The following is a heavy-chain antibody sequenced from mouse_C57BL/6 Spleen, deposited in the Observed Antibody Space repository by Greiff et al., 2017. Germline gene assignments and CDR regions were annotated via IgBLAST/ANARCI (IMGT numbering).Heavy chain of an antibody. CDR1: GYTFTSYW. D-gene: IGHD3-2*02. CDR3: ARMAGLSLPCDY. V-gene: IGHV1-55*01. J-gene: IGHJ2*01. Sequence: QVQLQQPGAELVKPGASVKMSCKASGYTFTSYWITWVKQRPGQGLEWIGDIYPGSGSTNYNEKFKSKATLTVDTSSSTAYLQLSSLTSEDSAVYYCARMAGLSLPCDYWGQGTTLTVSS. CDR2: IYPGSGST.